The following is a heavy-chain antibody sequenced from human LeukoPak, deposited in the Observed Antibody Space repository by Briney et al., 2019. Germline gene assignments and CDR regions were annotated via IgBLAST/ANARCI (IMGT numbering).Heavy chain of an antibody. D-gene: IGHD3-22*01. J-gene: IGHJ4*02. CDR2: ISGSGGST. V-gene: IGHV3-23*01. CDR1: GFTFSSYA. CDR3: AKDWYYESSGYYSPADY. Sequence: GGSLRLSCVASGFTFSSYAMSWVRQAPGKGLEWVSVISGSGGSTYYADSVKGRFAISRVNSKNTLYLQLNSLRAEDTAVYYCAKDWYYESSGYYSPADYWGQGTPVTVSS.